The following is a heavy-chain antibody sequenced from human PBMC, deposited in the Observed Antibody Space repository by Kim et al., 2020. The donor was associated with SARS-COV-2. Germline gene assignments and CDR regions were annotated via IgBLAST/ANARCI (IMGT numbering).Heavy chain of an antibody. CDR2: IYHSGRT. Sequence: SSRGWIRQPPGKGLEWIGTIYHSGRTYYNASLKSRVTISVDTSKNQFSLKLSSVTAADTAVYYCARVTLLRGVIPSFFDFWGQGTLVTVS. J-gene: IGHJ4*02. D-gene: IGHD3-10*01. V-gene: IGHV4-39*07. CDR1: SS. CDR3: ARVTLLRGVIPSFFDF.